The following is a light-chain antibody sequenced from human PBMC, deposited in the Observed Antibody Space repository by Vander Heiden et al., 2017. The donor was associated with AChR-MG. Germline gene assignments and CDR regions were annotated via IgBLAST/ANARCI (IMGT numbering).Light chain of an antibody. J-gene: IGLJ2*01. V-gene: IGLV2-14*03. Sequence: QSALTQPASVSGSPGQSITISCTGTSSDVGAYHFVSWNQHYPGKAPKFMIYDVTNRPSGVSNRFSGSKSGNMASLTISGLQTEDEADYYCSSYTRSNTLIFGGGTKLTGL. CDR1: SSDVGAYHF. CDR3: SSYTRSNTLI. CDR2: DVT.